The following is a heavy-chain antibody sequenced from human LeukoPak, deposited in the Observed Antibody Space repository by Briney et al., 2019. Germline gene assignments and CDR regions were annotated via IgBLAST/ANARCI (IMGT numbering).Heavy chain of an antibody. J-gene: IGHJ4*02. Sequence: ASVKVSCKASVYTFTSYAMHWVRQAPGQRLEWMGWINAGNGNTKYSQKFQGRVTITRDTSASTAYMELSSLRSEDTAVYYCARGEYFDWLVEPPSDYWGQGTLVTVSS. CDR2: INAGNGNT. CDR1: VYTFTSYA. V-gene: IGHV1-3*01. D-gene: IGHD3-9*01. CDR3: ARGEYFDWLVEPPSDY.